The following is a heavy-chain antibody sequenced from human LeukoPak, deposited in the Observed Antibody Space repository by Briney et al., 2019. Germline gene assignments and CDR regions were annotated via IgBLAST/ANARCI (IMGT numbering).Heavy chain of an antibody. J-gene: IGHJ4*02. CDR2: INPSGGST. Sequence: WASVKVSCKASGYTFTSYYIHWVRQAPGQGLEWMGVINPSGGSTSYARKFQGRVTMTRDMSTSTVYMELSSLRSEDTAVYYCAREGARGYWGQGTLVTVSS. CDR3: AREGARGY. V-gene: IGHV1-46*01. D-gene: IGHD1-26*01. CDR1: GYTFTSYY.